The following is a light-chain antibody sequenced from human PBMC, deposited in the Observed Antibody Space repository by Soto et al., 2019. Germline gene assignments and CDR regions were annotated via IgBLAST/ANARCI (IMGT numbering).Light chain of an antibody. CDR2: WAS. CDR1: QDISNW. Sequence: DLQMTQSPSTLSASVGDRVTITCRASQDISNWLAWYQQKPGEAPKLLIYWASTLETGVPSRFSGSGSGTEFILTISSLQPDDFATYYCQQYNNYSWTFGQGTKVEIK. V-gene: IGKV1-5*03. CDR3: QQYNNYSWT. J-gene: IGKJ1*01.